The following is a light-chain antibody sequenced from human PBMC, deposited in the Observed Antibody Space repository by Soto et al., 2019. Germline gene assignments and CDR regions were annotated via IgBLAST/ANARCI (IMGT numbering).Light chain of an antibody. J-gene: IGKJ1*01. V-gene: IGKV1-5*01. CDR3: QQYNNYWT. CDR1: QSVSGW. CDR2: DAS. Sequence: DIQMTQSPSTLSASVGDRVTITCRASQSVSGWLAWYQQKPGKAPNLLIYDASSLESVVPSRFSGSGSGTEFTLTISSLQPDDFATYYCQQYNNYWTFGQGTKVEVK.